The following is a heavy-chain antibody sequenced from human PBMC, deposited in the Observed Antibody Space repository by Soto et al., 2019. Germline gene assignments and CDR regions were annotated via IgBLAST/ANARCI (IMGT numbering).Heavy chain of an antibody. J-gene: IGHJ6*04. V-gene: IGHV1-69*01. D-gene: IGHD6-25*01. CDR3: AHPAAIDFGMDV. CDR1: GGTFSSYA. CDR2: IIPIFGTA. Sequence: QVQLVQSGAEVKKPGSSVKVSCKASGGTFSSYAISWVRQAPGQGLEWMGGIIPIFGTANYEQKFQGRVTITADESTSTAYMEMSSLRSEDTAVYSCAHPAAIDFGMDVWGKGTTVTVSS.